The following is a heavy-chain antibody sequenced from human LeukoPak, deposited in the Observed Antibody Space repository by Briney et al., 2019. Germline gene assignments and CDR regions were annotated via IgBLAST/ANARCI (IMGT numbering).Heavy chain of an antibody. J-gene: IGHJ4*02. V-gene: IGHV1-18*01. Sequence: ASVKVSCKASGYTYTSYGISWARQAPGQGLEWMGWISAYNGNTNYAQKLQGRVTMTTDTSTSTAYMELRSLRSDDTAVYYCARAHTWIQLWYLDYWGQGTLVTVSS. CDR1: GYTYTSYG. CDR2: ISAYNGNT. D-gene: IGHD5-18*01. CDR3: ARAHTWIQLWYLDY.